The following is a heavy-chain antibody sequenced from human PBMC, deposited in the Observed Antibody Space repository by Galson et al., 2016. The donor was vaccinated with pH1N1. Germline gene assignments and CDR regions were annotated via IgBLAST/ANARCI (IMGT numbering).Heavy chain of an antibody. CDR1: RFSFSDYW. J-gene: IGHJ4*02. D-gene: IGHD6-13*01. Sequence: SLRLSCAGSRFSFSDYWMHWVRRAPGKGLEWVANINQDGSQKYYVDSVRGRFTISRDNAKNSLYLQMNSLRAEDTAVYYCARAIGASGAFWGQGTLVTVSS. CDR2: INQDGSQK. CDR3: ARAIGASGAF. V-gene: IGHV3-7*01.